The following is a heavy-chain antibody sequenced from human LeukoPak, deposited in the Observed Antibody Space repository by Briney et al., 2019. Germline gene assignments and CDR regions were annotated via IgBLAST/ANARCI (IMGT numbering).Heavy chain of an antibody. V-gene: IGHV4-59*01. CDR2: IYYSGST. CDR1: GGSISSYC. CDR3: ARVDSSSVDWFDP. J-gene: IGHJ5*02. D-gene: IGHD6-6*01. Sequence: SETLSLTCTVSGGSISSYCWSWIRQPPGKGLEWIGYIYYSGSTNYNPSLKSRVAISVDTSKNQFSLKLSSVTAADTAVYYCARVDSSSVDWFDPWGQGTLVTVSS.